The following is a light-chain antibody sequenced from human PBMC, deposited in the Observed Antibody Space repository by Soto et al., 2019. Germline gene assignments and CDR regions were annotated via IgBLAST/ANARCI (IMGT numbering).Light chain of an antibody. J-gene: IGLJ3*02. CDR1: TSNIGDNY. CDR3: GPWDSSLFVVL. CDR2: DSN. Sequence: QSVLTQPPSVSAAPGQKVTISCSGSTSNIGDNYVSWYQQLPGKAPKLVIYDSNARASGIPDRFSGSKSGTSATLDITGLQTGDEADYYCGPWDSSLFVVLFGGGTKLTVL. V-gene: IGLV1-51*01.